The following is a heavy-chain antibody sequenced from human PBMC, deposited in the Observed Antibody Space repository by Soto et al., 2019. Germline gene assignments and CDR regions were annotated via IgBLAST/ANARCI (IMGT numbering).Heavy chain of an antibody. D-gene: IGHD1-26*01. V-gene: IGHV4-59*01. J-gene: IGHJ4*02. CDR3: ARFSGSYYDFDY. Sequence: QVQLQESGPGLVKPSETLSLTCTVSGGSISRYYWSWIRQPPGKGLEWIGYIYYSGRTTYNPSLERRGTISVDTSKNQFSLKLSSVTAADTAVYYCARFSGSYYDFDYWGQGTLVTVSS. CDR1: GGSISRYY. CDR2: IYYSGRT.